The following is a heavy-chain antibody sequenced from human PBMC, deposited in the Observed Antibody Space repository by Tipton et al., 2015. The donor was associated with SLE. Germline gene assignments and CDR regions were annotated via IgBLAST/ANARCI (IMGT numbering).Heavy chain of an antibody. CDR1: GASISSSSYF. V-gene: IGHV4-39*07. CDR2: IDNSGST. CDR3: ARRTSPYNSSWHDAFDI. J-gene: IGHJ3*02. Sequence: TLSLTCTVSGASISSSSYFWGWIRQSPGKGLEWIGSIDNSGSTYDNPPLRSRVTISVDTSKNQFSLTLTSVTSADTAAYYCARRTSPYNSSWHDAFDIWGQGTLVTVSS. D-gene: IGHD6-13*01.